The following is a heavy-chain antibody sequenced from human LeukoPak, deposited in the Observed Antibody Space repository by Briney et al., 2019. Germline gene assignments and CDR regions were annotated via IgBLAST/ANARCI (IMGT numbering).Heavy chain of an antibody. CDR3: ARVGYDFWSGYSSDWYFDL. D-gene: IGHD3-3*01. J-gene: IGHJ2*01. CDR2: ISAYNGNT. CDR1: GYTFTSYG. Sequence: ASVKVSCKASGYTFTSYGISWVRQAPGQGLEWMGWISAYNGNTNYAQKLQGRVTMTTDTSTSTAYMELRSLRSDDTAVYYCARVGYDFWSGYSSDWYFDLWGRGTLVTVSS. V-gene: IGHV1-18*01.